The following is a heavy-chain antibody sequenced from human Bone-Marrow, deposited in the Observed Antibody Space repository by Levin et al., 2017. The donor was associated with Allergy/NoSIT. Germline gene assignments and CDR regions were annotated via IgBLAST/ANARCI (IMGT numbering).Heavy chain of an antibody. J-gene: IGHJ6*02. V-gene: IGHV3-30-3*01. CDR3: ARGDGAGTYYPEYYYYNGTDV. D-gene: IGHD3-10*01. CDR2: ISSDGSNR. Sequence: GGSLRLSCAASGFTFSNHAMHWVRQAPGKGLEWVTIISSDGSNRYYADSVKGRFTISIDNSKNTLYLQMNSLIAEDTAVYYCARGDGAGTYYPEYYYYNGTDVWGQGTTVTVSS. CDR1: GFTFSNHA.